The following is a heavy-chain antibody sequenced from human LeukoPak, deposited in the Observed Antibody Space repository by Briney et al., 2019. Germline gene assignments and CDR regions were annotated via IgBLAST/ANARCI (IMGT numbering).Heavy chain of an antibody. V-gene: IGHV3-66*01. J-gene: IGHJ6*02. CDR3: ARDLDGSGMDV. CDR2: IYSGGST. CDR1: GFTVSSNY. D-gene: IGHD3-10*01. Sequence: PGGSLRLSCAASGFTVSSNYMSWVRQAPGKGLEWVSVIYSGGSTYYADSVKGRFTISRDNSKNTLYLQMNSLRAEDTAVYYCARDLDGSGMDVWGQGTTVTVSS.